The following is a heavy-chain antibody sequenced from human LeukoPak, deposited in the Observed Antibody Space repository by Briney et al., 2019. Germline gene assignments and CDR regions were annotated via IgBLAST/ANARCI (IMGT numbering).Heavy chain of an antibody. D-gene: IGHD5-18*01. CDR2: IHQDGIKE. Sequence: GGSLRFSGTASGFNFRANWMGWVGQAPGTGWEWLANIHQDGIKENYLDSFKARFTTSRNNATGSIYLQMNSLRAEATAWYYVVRDEGRGYSYGYSFDPWGQGTLVTVSS. CDR1: GFNFRANW. CDR3: VRDEGRGYSYGYSFDP. J-gene: IGHJ5*02. V-gene: IGHV3-7*01.